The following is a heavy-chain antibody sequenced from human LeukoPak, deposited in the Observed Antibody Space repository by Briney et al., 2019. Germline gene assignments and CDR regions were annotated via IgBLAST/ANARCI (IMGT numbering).Heavy chain of an antibody. J-gene: IGHJ4*01. V-gene: IGHV3-23*01. CDR2: FSETNSGI. Sequence: GGSLRLSCAASGFTFSSFAMSWVRQAPGRGLEWVSGFSETNSGIYYADSVKGRFTISRDNSRNTLYLQMNSLGVEDTAIYFCAKVVQTGNSMFDYWGQGALVTVSS. CDR3: AKVVQTGNSMFDY. CDR1: GFTFSSFA. D-gene: IGHD2/OR15-2a*01.